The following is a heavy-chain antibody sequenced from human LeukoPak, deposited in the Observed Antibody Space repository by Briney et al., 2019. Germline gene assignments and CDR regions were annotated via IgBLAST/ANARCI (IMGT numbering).Heavy chain of an antibody. CDR3: ARDLGSIAAL. Sequence: GSSVKVSCKASGGTFSSSAISWVRQAPGQGLEWMGGIIVITGTTSYAQRFQGRVTITADKSTNTAYMELSSLRFDDSAVYYCARDLGSIAALWGQGTLVTVSS. D-gene: IGHD6-6*01. J-gene: IGHJ4*02. V-gene: IGHV1-69*06. CDR2: IIVITGTT. CDR1: GGTFSSSA.